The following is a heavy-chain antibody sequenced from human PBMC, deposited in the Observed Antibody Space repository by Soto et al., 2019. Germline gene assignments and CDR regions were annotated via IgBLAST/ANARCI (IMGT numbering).Heavy chain of an antibody. CDR3: ARGLGYCSSTSCSDHTTFDY. Sequence: ASVKVSCKASGYTFTNYAMHWVRQAPGQRLEWMGWINAGNGNTRYSQKFQGRVTITRDTSASTAYMELSSLRAEDTAVYYCARGLGYCSSTSCSDHTTFDYWGQGTLVTVSS. CDR2: INAGNGNT. CDR1: GYTFTNYA. V-gene: IGHV1-3*01. J-gene: IGHJ4*02. D-gene: IGHD2-2*01.